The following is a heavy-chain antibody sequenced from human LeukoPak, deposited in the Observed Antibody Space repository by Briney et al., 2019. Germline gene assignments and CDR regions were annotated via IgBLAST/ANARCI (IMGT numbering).Heavy chain of an antibody. V-gene: IGHV3-7*03. Sequence: GGSLRLSCEGSAFIFSGHWMIWVRQPPGKGLEWVASIKEDGSVRQYVDSVKGRFSISRDNTKGSLFLQLNSLRAEDTAVYYCARDLGYCTNGVCRTRFDYWGQGTLVAVSS. CDR2: IKEDGSVR. J-gene: IGHJ4*02. CDR3: ARDLGYCTNGVCRTRFDY. CDR1: AFIFSGHW. D-gene: IGHD2-8*01.